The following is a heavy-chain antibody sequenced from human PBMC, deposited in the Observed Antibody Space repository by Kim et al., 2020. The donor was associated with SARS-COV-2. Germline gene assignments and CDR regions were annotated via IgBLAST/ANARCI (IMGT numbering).Heavy chain of an antibody. J-gene: IGHJ4*02. D-gene: IGHD6-19*01. V-gene: IGHV3-30*04. CDR1: GFTFSSYA. Sequence: SLRLSCAASGFTFSSYAMHWVRQAPGKGLEWVAVISYDGSNKYYADSVKGRLTISRDNSKNTLYLQMNSLRAEDTAVYYCARAGSSGWYGVGYYYDYWGQGTLVTVSS. CDR2: ISYDGSNK. CDR3: ARAGSSGWYGVGYYYDY.